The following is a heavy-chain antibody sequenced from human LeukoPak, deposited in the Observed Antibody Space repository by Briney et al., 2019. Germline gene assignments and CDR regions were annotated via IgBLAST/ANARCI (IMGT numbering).Heavy chain of an antibody. Sequence: PGGSLRLSCAASGFTFTSYGMTWVRQAPGKGLEWVSLISWDGGSTYYADSVKGRFTISRDNSKNSLYLQMNSLRTEDTALYYCAKEVAAAGIGTYFDYWGQGTLVTVSS. J-gene: IGHJ4*02. CDR3: AKEVAAAGIGTYFDY. CDR2: ISWDGGST. D-gene: IGHD6-13*01. V-gene: IGHV3-43*01. CDR1: GFTFTSYG.